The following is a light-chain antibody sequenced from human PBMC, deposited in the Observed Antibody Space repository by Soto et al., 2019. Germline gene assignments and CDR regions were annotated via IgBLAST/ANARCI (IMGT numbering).Light chain of an antibody. Sequence: EIVLTQSPGTLSLSPGERATLSCRASQSLSSSYLAWYQQKPDQAPRLLIYAASSRATGVPDRFSGSGSGTDFTLTISRLEPEDFAVFYCQQYGPSPWTFGQGTKVDIK. V-gene: IGKV3-20*01. CDR3: QQYGPSPWT. J-gene: IGKJ1*01. CDR2: AAS. CDR1: QSLSSSY.